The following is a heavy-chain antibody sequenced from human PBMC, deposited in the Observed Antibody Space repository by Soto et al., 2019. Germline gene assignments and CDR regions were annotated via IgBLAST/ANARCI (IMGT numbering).Heavy chain of an antibody. CDR2: VIPMSGSS. J-gene: IGHJ6*02. D-gene: IGHD1-26*01. Sequence: QVQLVQSGAEVKKPGSSVKVSCKASGGPFSTYVISWVRQAPGQGLEWMGRVIPMSGSSNYAQKFQGRVTITADKDTSIAYMEVRSLRSEDTAVYYCARGRPRSGPPFYYYGLDVWGQGTTVIVSS. CDR1: GGPFSTYV. V-gene: IGHV1-69*06. CDR3: ARGRPRSGPPFYYYGLDV.